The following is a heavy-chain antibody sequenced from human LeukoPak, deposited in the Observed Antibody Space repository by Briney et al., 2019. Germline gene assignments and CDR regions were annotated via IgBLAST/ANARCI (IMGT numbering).Heavy chain of an antibody. D-gene: IGHD2-2*01. Sequence: GGSLRLSCAASGFTFSSYAMSWVRQAPGKGLKWVSAISGSGGSTYYADSVKGRFTISRDNSKNTLYLQMNSLRAEDTAVYYCAKGVVPAASTYYYYYYGMDVWGKGTTVTVSS. V-gene: IGHV3-23*01. CDR1: GFTFSSYA. CDR2: ISGSGGST. J-gene: IGHJ6*04. CDR3: AKGVVPAASTYYYYYYGMDV.